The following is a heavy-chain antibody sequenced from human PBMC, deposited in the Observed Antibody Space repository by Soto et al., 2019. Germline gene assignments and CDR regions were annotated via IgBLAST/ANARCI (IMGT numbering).Heavy chain of an antibody. CDR1: GGSISSGDYY. V-gene: IGHV4-30-4*01. Sequence: SETLSLTCTVSGGSISSGDYYWSWIRQPPGKGLEWIGYIYYSGSTYYNPSLKSRVTISVDTSKNQFSLKLSSVTAADTAVYYCARDRKSGWFGETPPTQINWFDPWGQGTLVTVSS. D-gene: IGHD3-10*01. CDR2: IYYSGST. J-gene: IGHJ5*02. CDR3: ARDRKSGWFGETPPTQINWFDP.